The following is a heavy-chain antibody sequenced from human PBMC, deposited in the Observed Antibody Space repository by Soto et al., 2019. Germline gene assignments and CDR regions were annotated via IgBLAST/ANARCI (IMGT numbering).Heavy chain of an antibody. V-gene: IGHV1-18*01. CDR2: ISSYNGDT. CDR1: GYTFTRSG. CDR3: AREGVAPYFYYGMDV. D-gene: IGHD5-12*01. Sequence: QVQLVQSGAEVKKPGASVKVSCKASGYTFTRSGISWVRQAPGQGPEWMGWISSYNGDTNYAQTFQGRVTMTTDTSTSTAYMELRSLRSYDTAVYYCAREGVAPYFYYGMDVWGEGTPVTDSS. J-gene: IGHJ6*04.